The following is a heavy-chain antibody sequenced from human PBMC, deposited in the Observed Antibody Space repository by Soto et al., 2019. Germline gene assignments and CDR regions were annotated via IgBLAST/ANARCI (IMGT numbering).Heavy chain of an antibody. Sequence: ASVKVSCKASGYTFTGYYMHWVRQSPGQGLEWMGWINPNSGGTNYAQKFQGWVTMTRDTSISTAYMELSRLRSDDTAVYYCAREAGGALHIAAAGEFDYWGQGTLVTVSS. D-gene: IGHD6-13*01. CDR3: AREAGGALHIAAAGEFDY. CDR1: GYTFTGYY. J-gene: IGHJ4*02. V-gene: IGHV1-2*04. CDR2: INPNSGGT.